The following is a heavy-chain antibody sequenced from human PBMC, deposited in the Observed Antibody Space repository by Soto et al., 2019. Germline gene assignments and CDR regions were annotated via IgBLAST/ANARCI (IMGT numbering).Heavy chain of an antibody. V-gene: IGHV3-49*04. CDR2: IRSRTYGGTP. J-gene: IGHJ4*02. CDR3: TTLGGYWNPFD. D-gene: IGHD1-1*01. CDR1: GFSFGDYA. Sequence: PGGSLRLSCTASGFSFGDYAMSWVRQAPGKGLEWISFIRSRTYGGTPKYAASVKGRFTISRDDSRSIAYLQMSSLKIEDTAMYYCTTLGGYWNPFDWGQGTLVTVSS.